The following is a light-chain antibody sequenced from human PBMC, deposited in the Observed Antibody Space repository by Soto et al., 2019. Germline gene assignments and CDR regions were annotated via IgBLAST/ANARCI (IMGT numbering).Light chain of an antibody. CDR2: DAS. Sequence: EIVLTQSPATLSLSPGERATLSCRASQSVTTFLAWYQQKPDQAPRLLIYDASTRATGIPARFSGSGSGTDFTLTISSLEPEDFAVYYCQHYDNWPFTFGQGTKLEI. CDR3: QHYDNWPFT. V-gene: IGKV3-11*01. CDR1: QSVTTF. J-gene: IGKJ2*01.